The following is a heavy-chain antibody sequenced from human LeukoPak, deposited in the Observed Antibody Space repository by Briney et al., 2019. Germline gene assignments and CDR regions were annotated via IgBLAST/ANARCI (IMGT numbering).Heavy chain of an antibody. CDR1: GFTFSSYG. D-gene: IGHD6-19*01. Sequence: GGSLRLSCAASGFTFSSYGMHWVRQAPGKGLEWVAVIWYDGSNKYYADSVKGRFTISRDNSKNTLYLQMNSLRAEDTAVYYCARESGYSSGRFSYYYYGMDVWGQGTTVTVSS. CDR2: IWYDGSNK. J-gene: IGHJ6*02. CDR3: ARESGYSSGRFSYYYYGMDV. V-gene: IGHV3-33*01.